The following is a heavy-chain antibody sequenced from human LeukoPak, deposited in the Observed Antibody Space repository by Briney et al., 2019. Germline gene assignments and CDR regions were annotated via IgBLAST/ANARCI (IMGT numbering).Heavy chain of an antibody. D-gene: IGHD3-16*01. Sequence: GGSLRLSCAASGFTFSSYGMHWVRQAPGKGLEWVAVIWYDGNNKYYADSVKGRCTISRDNSKNTLYLQMNSLRAEDTAVYYCARGSGAYYTWFDPWGQGTLVTVSS. CDR3: ARGSGAYYTWFDP. V-gene: IGHV3-33*01. CDR1: GFTFSSYG. CDR2: IWYDGNNK. J-gene: IGHJ5*02.